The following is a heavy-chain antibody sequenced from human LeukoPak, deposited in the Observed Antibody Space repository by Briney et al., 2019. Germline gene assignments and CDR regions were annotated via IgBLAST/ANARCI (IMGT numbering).Heavy chain of an antibody. D-gene: IGHD2-21*02. Sequence: ASVKVSCKASGYTFTSYGISWVRQAPGQGLEWMGWISAYNGNTNYAQKLQGRVTMTTDTSTSTAYMELRSLRSDDTAVYYCARSGHIVVVTAAEDDYWGQGTLVTVSS. CDR1: GYTFTSYG. CDR3: ARSGHIVVVTAAEDDY. J-gene: IGHJ4*02. V-gene: IGHV1-18*01. CDR2: ISAYNGNT.